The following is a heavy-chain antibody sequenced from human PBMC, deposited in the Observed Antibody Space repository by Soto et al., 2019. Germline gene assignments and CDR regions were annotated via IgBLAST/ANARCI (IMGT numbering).Heavy chain of an antibody. D-gene: IGHD3-22*01. Sequence: ASVKVSCKASGYTFTSYAMHWVRQAPGQRLEWMGWINAGNGNTKYSQKFQGRVTITRDTSASTAYMELSSLRSEDTAVYYCARADYDSSGYWEGGYYFDYWGQGNLVTVSS. CDR1: GYTFTSYA. J-gene: IGHJ4*02. CDR2: INAGNGNT. CDR3: ARADYDSSGYWEGGYYFDY. V-gene: IGHV1-3*01.